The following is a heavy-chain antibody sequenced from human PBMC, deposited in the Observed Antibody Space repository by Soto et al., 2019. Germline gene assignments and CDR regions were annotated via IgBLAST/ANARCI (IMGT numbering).Heavy chain of an antibody. V-gene: IGHV3-23*01. J-gene: IGHJ6*02. Sequence: GGSLRLSCAASGFSFSSYAMSWVCQAPGKGPEWVSSMTAGGGSTYHADSVKGRFTISRDNSRSTLYLQMNSLRADDTAIYYCAKDCYGSGTDYFYGMDVWGPGTTVTVSS. D-gene: IGHD3-10*01. CDR1: GFSFSSYA. CDR3: AKDCYGSGTDYFYGMDV. CDR2: MTAGGGST.